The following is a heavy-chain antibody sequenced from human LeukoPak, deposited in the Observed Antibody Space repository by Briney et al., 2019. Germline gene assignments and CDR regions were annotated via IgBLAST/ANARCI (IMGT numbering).Heavy chain of an antibody. V-gene: IGHV4-30-4*01. CDR1: GGSISSGDYY. J-gene: IGHJ4*02. CDR2: IYYSGST. Sequence: SETLSLTCTVSGGSISSGDYYWSWIRQPPGKGLEWIGYIYYSGSTYYNPSLKSRVTISVDTSKNQFSLKLSSVTAADTAVYYCARFSQYYDSPTHYLDYWGQGILVTVSS. D-gene: IGHD2/OR15-2a*01. CDR3: ARFSQYYDSPTHYLDY.